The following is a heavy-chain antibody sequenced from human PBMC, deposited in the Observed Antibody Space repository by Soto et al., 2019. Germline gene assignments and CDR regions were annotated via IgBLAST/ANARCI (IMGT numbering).Heavy chain of an antibody. D-gene: IGHD6-13*01. CDR1: GFTFSSYA. Sequence: GGSLRLSCAASGFTFSSYAMHWVRQAPGKGLEWVAVISYDGSNKYYADSVKGRFTISRDNSKNTLYLQMNSLRAEDTAVYYCARRSSSWYSDYWGQGTLVTVS. V-gene: IGHV3-30-3*01. J-gene: IGHJ4*02. CDR2: ISYDGSNK. CDR3: ARRSSSWYSDY.